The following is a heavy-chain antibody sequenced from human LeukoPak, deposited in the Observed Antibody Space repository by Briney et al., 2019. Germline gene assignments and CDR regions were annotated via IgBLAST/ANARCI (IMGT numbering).Heavy chain of an antibody. CDR3: ARDGVSIDY. J-gene: IGHJ4*02. CDR1: GFTLSSYW. D-gene: IGHD3-16*01. V-gene: IGHV3-7*01. Sequence: GGSLRLSCAASGFTLSSYWMSWVRQAPGKGLEWVANIKQDGSEKYYVDSVKGRFTISRDNAKNSLYLQMNSLRAEDTAVYYCARDGVSIDYWGQGTLVTVSS. CDR2: IKQDGSEK.